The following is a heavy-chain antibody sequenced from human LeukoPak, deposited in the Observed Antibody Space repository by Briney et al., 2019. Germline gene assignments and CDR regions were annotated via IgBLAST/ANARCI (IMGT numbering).Heavy chain of an antibody. Sequence: GSLRLSCAASGFTFSYYSMNWVRQSPGQGLEWIGSIVSGGSTYHNPSLKSRVTMSIDTSNNQFSLKLSFVTAADTAIYYCVRDYRNFVQGNWGQGTLVTVSS. J-gene: IGHJ4*02. CDR2: IVSGGST. V-gene: IGHV4-59*04. CDR1: GFTFSYYS. CDR3: VRDYRNFVQGN. D-gene: IGHD1-14*01.